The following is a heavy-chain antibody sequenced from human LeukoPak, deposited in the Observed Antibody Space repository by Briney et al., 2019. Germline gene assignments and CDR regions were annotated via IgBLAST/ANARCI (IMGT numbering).Heavy chain of an antibody. V-gene: IGHV4-61*02. J-gene: IGHJ6*03. CDR2: IYTSGST. CDR3: ARNPPEVYYYYYMDV. Sequence: SETLSLTCTVSGGSISSGSYYWSWIRQPAGRGLEWIGRIYTSGSTNYNASLKSRDTISVDTSKNQFSLKLSSVTAADTAVYYCARNPPEVYYYYYMDVWGKGTTVTVSS. CDR1: GGSISSGSYY.